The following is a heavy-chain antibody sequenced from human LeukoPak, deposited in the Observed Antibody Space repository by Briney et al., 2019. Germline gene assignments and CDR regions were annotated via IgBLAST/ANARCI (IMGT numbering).Heavy chain of an antibody. V-gene: IGHV3-9*01. D-gene: IGHD6-13*01. CDR3: AKEGYSSSWYGYY. Sequence: PGGSLRLSCAASGFTFSGYAMSWVRQAPGKGLEWVSGISWNSGGIGYADSVKGRFTISRDNAKNSLYLQMNSLRAEDTALYYCAKEGYSSSWYGYYWGQGTLVTVSS. J-gene: IGHJ4*02. CDR1: GFTFSGYA. CDR2: ISWNSGGI.